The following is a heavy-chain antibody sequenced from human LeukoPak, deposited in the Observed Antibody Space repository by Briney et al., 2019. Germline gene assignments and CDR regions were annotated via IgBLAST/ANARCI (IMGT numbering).Heavy chain of an antibody. D-gene: IGHD3-22*01. CDR1: GYSISSGYY. V-gene: IGHV4-38-2*02. CDR2: IYHSGST. CDR3: ARVRRTSSGYYLRVGWFDP. J-gene: IGHJ5*02. Sequence: SETLSLTCIVSGYSISSGYYWVWMRQPPGKGLEWIGSIYHSGSTYYNPSLKSRVTISVDTSKNQFSMKLTSVTAADTAVYYCARVRRTSSGYYLRVGWFDPWGQGTLVTVSS.